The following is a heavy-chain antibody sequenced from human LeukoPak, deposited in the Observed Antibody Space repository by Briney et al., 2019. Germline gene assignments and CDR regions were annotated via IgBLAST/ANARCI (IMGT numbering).Heavy chain of an antibody. D-gene: IGHD6-19*01. Sequence: GGSLRLSCAASGFTFSNYWMSWVRQAPGKGLEWVANIKEDGSKKYYVDSVKGRFTISRDNARNSLYLQMNSLRAEDTAVYYCASGRRLGYWGQGTLVTVSS. J-gene: IGHJ4*02. CDR3: ASGRRLGY. CDR1: GFTFSNYW. V-gene: IGHV3-7*01. CDR2: IKEDGSKK.